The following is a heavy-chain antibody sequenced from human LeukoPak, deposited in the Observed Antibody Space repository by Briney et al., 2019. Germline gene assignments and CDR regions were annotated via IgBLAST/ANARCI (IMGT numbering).Heavy chain of an antibody. D-gene: IGHD1-26*01. Sequence: GGSLRLSCAASGFIFSDYYMGWIRQAPGKGLEWISYISSSSYTNYVDSVKGRFTISRDNAKNSLYLQMNSLRADDTAVYYCARVRQSGSPLDYWGQGTLVTVSS. CDR3: ARVRQSGSPLDY. J-gene: IGHJ4*02. CDR1: GFIFSDYY. CDR2: ISSSSYT. V-gene: IGHV3-11*05.